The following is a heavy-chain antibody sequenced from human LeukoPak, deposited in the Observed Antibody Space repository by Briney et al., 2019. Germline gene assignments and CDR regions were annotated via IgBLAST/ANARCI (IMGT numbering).Heavy chain of an antibody. D-gene: IGHD5-18*01. Sequence: SVKVSCKASGGTFSSYAISWVRQAPGQGLEWMGGIIPILGTANCAQKFQGRVTITTDESTSTAYMELSSLRSEDTAVYYCARDGGYSYGSYYYYMDVWGKGTTVTVSS. CDR3: ARDGGYSYGSYYYYMDV. CDR1: GGTFSSYA. CDR2: IIPILGTA. V-gene: IGHV1-69*05. J-gene: IGHJ6*03.